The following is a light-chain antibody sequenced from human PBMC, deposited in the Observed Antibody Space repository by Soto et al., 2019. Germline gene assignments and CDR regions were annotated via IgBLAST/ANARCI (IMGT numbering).Light chain of an antibody. Sequence: QSVLTQPHSASGAPGQRVTISCSGSSSNIGRNSVNWYQQLPGTAPKLLIYSNNQRPSGVPDRFSGSKSGTSASLANSGLQSEDEADYYCAAWDDSLNGLVFGGGTKLTVL. J-gene: IGLJ3*02. CDR2: SNN. CDR1: SSNIGRNS. CDR3: AAWDDSLNGLV. V-gene: IGLV1-44*01.